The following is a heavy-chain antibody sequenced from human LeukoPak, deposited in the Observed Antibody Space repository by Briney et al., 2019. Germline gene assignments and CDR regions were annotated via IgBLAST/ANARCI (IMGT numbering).Heavy chain of an antibody. CDR2: ISGSGGST. Sequence: GGSLRLSCAASGVTFSSYAMSWVRQAPGKGLEWVSAISGSGGSTYYADSVKGRFTISRDKSKNTLYLQMNSLRADDTAVYYCAKRRGLELTYYYHMDVWGKGTTVTVSS. CDR3: AKRRGLELTYYYHMDV. D-gene: IGHD1-7*01. J-gene: IGHJ6*03. CDR1: GVTFSSYA. V-gene: IGHV3-23*01.